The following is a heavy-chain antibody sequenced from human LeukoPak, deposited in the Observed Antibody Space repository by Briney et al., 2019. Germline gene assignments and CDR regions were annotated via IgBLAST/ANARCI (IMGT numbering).Heavy chain of an antibody. CDR3: AKHGSGDHNWFDP. Sequence: GGSLRLSCAASGFTFSSYGMHWVRQAPGKGLEWVAVISYDGSNKYYADSVKGRFTISIDNSKNTLYLQMNSLRAEDTAVYYCAKHGSGDHNWFDPWGQGTLVTVSS. J-gene: IGHJ5*02. D-gene: IGHD3-10*01. CDR2: ISYDGSNK. V-gene: IGHV3-30*18. CDR1: GFTFSSYG.